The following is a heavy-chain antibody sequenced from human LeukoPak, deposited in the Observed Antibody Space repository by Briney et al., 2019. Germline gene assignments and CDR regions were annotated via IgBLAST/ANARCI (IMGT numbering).Heavy chain of an antibody. J-gene: IGHJ3*02. CDR2: IYYSGST. CDR1: GGSISSSSYY. V-gene: IGHV4-39*01. D-gene: IGHD6-13*01. CDR3: ARPIPAAGTGAFDI. Sequence: SSETLSLTCTVSGGSISSSSYYWGWIRQPPGKGLEWIGSIYYSGSTYYNPSLKSRVTISVDTSKNQFSLKLSSVTAADTAVYYCARPIPAAGTGAFDIWGQGTMVTVSS.